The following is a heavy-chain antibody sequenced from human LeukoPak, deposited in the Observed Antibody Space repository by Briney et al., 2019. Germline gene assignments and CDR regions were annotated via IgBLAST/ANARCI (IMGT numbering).Heavy chain of an antibody. Sequence: PSQTLSLTRTVSSGSISSGGCYWSWIRHLPGKGLEWIGYIYSSGTTYYNPSLNSRVSISVDTSKNQFSLKLTSVTAADTAIYYCASRCGDYYNYFYYYMDVWGKGTTVTVSS. CDR1: SGSISSGGCY. D-gene: IGHD4-17*01. V-gene: IGHV4-31*03. CDR3: ASRCGDYYNYFYYYMDV. CDR2: IYSSGTT. J-gene: IGHJ6*03.